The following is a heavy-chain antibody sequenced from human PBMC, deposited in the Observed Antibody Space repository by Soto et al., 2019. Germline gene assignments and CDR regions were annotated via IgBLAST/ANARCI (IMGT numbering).Heavy chain of an antibody. CDR1: GFIVSSRY. CDR2: NYSDGRT. V-gene: IGHV3-53*02. CDR3: ARCSGWYGQCYFDC. Sequence: DVQLVETGGGLIRPGGSLRLSCAASGFIVSSRYMSWVRQAPGKGLEWVSVNYSDGRTYYADSVKGRFTISRDNSKNTLYLQMNSLSAEDTAVYYCARCSGWYGQCYFDCWGQGTLVTVSS. J-gene: IGHJ4*02. D-gene: IGHD6-13*01.